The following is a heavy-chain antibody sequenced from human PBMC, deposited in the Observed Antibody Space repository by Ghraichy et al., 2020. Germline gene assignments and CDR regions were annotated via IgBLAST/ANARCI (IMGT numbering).Heavy chain of an antibody. Sequence: SETLSLTCAVYGGSFSGYYWSWIRQPPGKGLEWIGEINHSGSTNYNPSLKSRVTISVDTSKNQFSLKLSSVTAADTAVYYCARGKDYDYVWGSYRPPFDYWGQGTLVTVSS. J-gene: IGHJ4*02. CDR3: ARGKDYDYVWGSYRPPFDY. D-gene: IGHD3-16*02. CDR1: GGSFSGYY. V-gene: IGHV4-34*01. CDR2: INHSGST.